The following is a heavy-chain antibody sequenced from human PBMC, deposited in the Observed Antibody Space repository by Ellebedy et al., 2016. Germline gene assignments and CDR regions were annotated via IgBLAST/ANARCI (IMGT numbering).Heavy chain of an antibody. V-gene: IGHV1-69*13. CDR2: IIPIFGTA. CDR1: GGTFSSYA. Sequence: SVKVSCXASGGTFSSYAISWVRQAPGQGLEWMGGIIPIFGTANYAQKFQGRVTITADESTSTAYMELSSLRSEDTAVYYCAGDRYPYAADSSGQLFSPDYWGQGTLVTVSS. D-gene: IGHD6-19*01. CDR3: AGDRYPYAADSSGQLFSPDY. J-gene: IGHJ4*02.